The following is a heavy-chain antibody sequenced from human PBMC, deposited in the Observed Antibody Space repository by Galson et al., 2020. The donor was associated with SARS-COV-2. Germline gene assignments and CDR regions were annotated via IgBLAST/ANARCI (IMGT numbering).Heavy chain of an antibody. V-gene: IGHV3-33*01. Sequence: GGSLRLSCAASGFTFSSYGMHWVRQAPGKGLEWVAVIWYDGSNKYYADSVKGRFTISRDNSKNTLYLQMNSLRAEDTAVYYCARDLAVAGTSFLEYFQHWGQGTLVTVSS. CDR1: GFTFSSYG. D-gene: IGHD6-19*01. J-gene: IGHJ1*01. CDR3: ARDLAVAGTSFLEYFQH. CDR2: IWYDGSNK.